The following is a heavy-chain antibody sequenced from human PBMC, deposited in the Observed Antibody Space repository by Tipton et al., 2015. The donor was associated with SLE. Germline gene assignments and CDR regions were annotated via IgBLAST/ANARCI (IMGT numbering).Heavy chain of an antibody. D-gene: IGHD6-19*01. CDR1: GGSFSGYY. J-gene: IGHJ4*02. CDR3: AKSSAVAGRGGDS. CDR2: IHHTGST. V-gene: IGHV4-34*01. Sequence: TLSLTCAVYGGSFSGYYWSWIRQPPGKGLEWIGEIHHTGSTNYNPSLRSRVTISVDTSKNQFSLKLSSVTAADTALYYCAKSSAVAGRGGDSWGQGTLVTVSS.